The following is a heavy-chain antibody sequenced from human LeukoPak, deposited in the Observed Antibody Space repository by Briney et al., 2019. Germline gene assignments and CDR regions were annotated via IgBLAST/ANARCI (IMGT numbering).Heavy chain of an antibody. Sequence: GESLKISCKGSGYSFSTYWIAWMRQMPGKGLEWMGIIYPGDSDTRYSPSFQGQVTISADKSITTAYLQWSSLRASDTAMYYCARHGDYYDRTVQHWGQGTLVTVSS. CDR3: ARHGDYYDRTVQH. J-gene: IGHJ1*01. CDR2: IYPGDSDT. V-gene: IGHV5-51*01. CDR1: GYSFSTYW. D-gene: IGHD3-22*01.